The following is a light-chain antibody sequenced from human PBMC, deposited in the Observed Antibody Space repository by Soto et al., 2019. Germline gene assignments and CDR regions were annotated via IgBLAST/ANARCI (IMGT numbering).Light chain of an antibody. CDR1: QSVLYSSNSKNY. J-gene: IGKJ4*01. Sequence: DIVMTQSPDSRAVSLGERATINCKSSQSVLYSSNSKNYLAWYQQKPGQPPKLLIYWASTRESGVPDRFSGSGSGTDFTLTISSLQAEDVAVYYCQQYYSIPLTFGGGTKVEIK. CDR3: QQYYSIPLT. CDR2: WAS. V-gene: IGKV4-1*01.